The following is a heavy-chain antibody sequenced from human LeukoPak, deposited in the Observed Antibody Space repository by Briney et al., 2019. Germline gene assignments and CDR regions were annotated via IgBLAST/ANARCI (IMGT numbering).Heavy chain of an antibody. D-gene: IGHD6-13*01. CDR2: IHSSGST. V-gene: IGHV4-61*02. J-gene: IGHJ3*02. CDR3: ARVADSSTWIQDAFDI. CDR1: GGSISSGSYY. Sequence: PSETLSLTCTVSGGSISSGSYYWSWIRQPAGKGLENIERIHSSGSTNYDPSLKSRVTISLDTSKNQFSLKLGSVTAEDTAVYYCARVADSSTWIQDAFDIWGQGTLVTVSS.